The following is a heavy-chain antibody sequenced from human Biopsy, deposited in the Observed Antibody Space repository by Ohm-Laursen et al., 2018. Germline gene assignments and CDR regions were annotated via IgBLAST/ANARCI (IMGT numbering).Heavy chain of an antibody. V-gene: IGHV3-7*01. CDR3: GNYDNGGFFIRH. D-gene: IGHD3-22*01. CDR1: GFTFSSYL. Sequence: GSLRLSCSASGFTFSSYLMTWVRQAPGKGLEWVANIDQDGSEKNYIDSVKGRFTISRDNGKNSLYLQINSLRAEDTAVYYCGNYDNGGFFIRHWGQGTLVTVSS. J-gene: IGHJ4*02. CDR2: IDQDGSEK.